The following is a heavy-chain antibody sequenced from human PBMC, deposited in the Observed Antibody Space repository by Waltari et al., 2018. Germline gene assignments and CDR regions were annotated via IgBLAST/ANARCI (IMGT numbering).Heavy chain of an antibody. V-gene: IGHV3-30*04. D-gene: IGHD6-19*01. CDR1: AMSFSSYA. Sequence: QGQLVESGGGVVQPGRSLRLSCDACAMSFSSYAMNWVRQGPGKGLEWVAVISYDGTGKYYADSVKGRFTISRDDSKNTLYLHMNSLRAEDTAMYYCVSAGGWHHSGYLDYWG. CDR2: ISYDGTGK. CDR3: VSAGGWHHSGYLDY. J-gene: IGHJ4*03.